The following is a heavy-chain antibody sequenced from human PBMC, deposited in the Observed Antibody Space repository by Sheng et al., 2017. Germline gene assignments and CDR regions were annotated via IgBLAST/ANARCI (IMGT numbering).Heavy chain of an antibody. J-gene: IGHJ3*02. D-gene: IGHD3-16*02. Sequence: QVQLQQWGAGLLKPSETLSLTCAVYGGSFSGYYWSWIRQLPGKGLEWIGEINHSGSTNYNPSLKSRVTISVDTSKNQFSLKLSSVTAADTAVYYCARVGELSGDAFDIWGQGTMVTVSS. CDR1: GGSFSGYY. CDR2: INHSGST. CDR3: ARVGELSGDAFDI. V-gene: IGHV4-34*01.